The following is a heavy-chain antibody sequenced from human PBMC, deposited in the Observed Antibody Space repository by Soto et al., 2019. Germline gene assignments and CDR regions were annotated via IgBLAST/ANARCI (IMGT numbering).Heavy chain of an antibody. CDR1: GFTFSSYD. V-gene: IGHV3-13*01. CDR2: IGTAGDT. CDR3: ARARVGANDY. Sequence: EVQLVESGGGLVQPGGSLRLSCAASGFTFSSYDMHWVRQVTGKGLEWVSAIGTAGDTYYPGSVKGRFTISRENAKNSLYLQMNSLRAEDTAVYYCARARVGANDYWGQGTLVTVSS. J-gene: IGHJ4*02. D-gene: IGHD1-26*01.